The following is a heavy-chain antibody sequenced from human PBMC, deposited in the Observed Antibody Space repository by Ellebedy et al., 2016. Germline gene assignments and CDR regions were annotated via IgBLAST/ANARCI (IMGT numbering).Heavy chain of an antibody. CDR2: INHSGST. Sequence: SETLSLXXAVYGGSFSGYYWSWIRQPPGKGLEWIGEINHSGSTNSNPSLKSRVTISVDTSKNQFSLKLSSVTAADTAVYYRARGRGPRYGGNSAPYVSGSYFDYWGQGTLVTVSS. J-gene: IGHJ4*02. CDR3: ARGRGPRYGGNSAPYVSGSYFDY. CDR1: GGSFSGYY. D-gene: IGHD4-23*01. V-gene: IGHV4-34*01.